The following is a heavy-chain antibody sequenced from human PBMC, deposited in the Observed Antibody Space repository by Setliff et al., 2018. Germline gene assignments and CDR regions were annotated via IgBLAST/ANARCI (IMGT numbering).Heavy chain of an antibody. D-gene: IGHD2-15*01. Sequence: ASVKVSCKASGYILNSYGVSWVRQAPGQGLEWMGWISSYNNDVTNYLQRFQGRVTMTTDTSTSAAYVGLRSLRSDDTAVYYCAISSLSICSGGTCPNAFDVWGQGTMVTVSS. J-gene: IGHJ3*01. CDR3: AISSLSICSGGTCPNAFDV. CDR2: ISSYNNDVT. CDR1: GYILNSYG. V-gene: IGHV1-18*01.